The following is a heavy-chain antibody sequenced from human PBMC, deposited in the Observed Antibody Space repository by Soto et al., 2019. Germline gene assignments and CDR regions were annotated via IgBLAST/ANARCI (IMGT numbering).Heavy chain of an antibody. CDR1: GFTFDDYA. CDR2: ISWNSGNI. D-gene: IGHD2-2*01. Sequence: EVQLVESGGGLVQPGRSLRLSCAASGFTFDDYAMHWVRQAPGKGLEWVSGISWNSGNIGYADSVKCRFTISRDNAKNSLYLEMNSLRAEDAALYYCAEDSSHCISISCPGNWFDSWGQGTLVTVSS. V-gene: IGHV3-9*01. CDR3: AEDSSHCISISCPGNWFDS. J-gene: IGHJ5*01.